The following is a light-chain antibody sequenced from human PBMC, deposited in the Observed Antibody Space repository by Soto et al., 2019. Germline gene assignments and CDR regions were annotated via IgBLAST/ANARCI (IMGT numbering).Light chain of an antibody. V-gene: IGKV3-11*01. Sequence: EIVCTQSPATLSLYPGEGATLSCRASQSVSSYLAWYQQKPGQAPRLLIYDASNRATGIPARFSGSGSGTDFTLTISSLEPEDFAVYYCQQRSNWPTFGQGTKV. J-gene: IGKJ1*01. CDR2: DAS. CDR3: QQRSNWPT. CDR1: QSVSSY.